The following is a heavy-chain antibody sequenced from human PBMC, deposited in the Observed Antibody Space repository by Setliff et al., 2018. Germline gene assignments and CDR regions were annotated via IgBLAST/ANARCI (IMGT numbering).Heavy chain of an antibody. CDR3: ARGPVMIVATGYFDY. J-gene: IGHJ4*02. Sequence: PSETLSLPCTVSGGSISSGSYYWSWIRQPAGKGLEWIGRIYTSGSTNYNPSLKSRVTISVDTSKNQFSLKLSSVTAADTAVYYCARGPVMIVATGYFDYWGQGTLVTVSS. V-gene: IGHV4-61*02. CDR1: GGSISSGSYY. CDR2: IYTSGST. D-gene: IGHD3-22*01.